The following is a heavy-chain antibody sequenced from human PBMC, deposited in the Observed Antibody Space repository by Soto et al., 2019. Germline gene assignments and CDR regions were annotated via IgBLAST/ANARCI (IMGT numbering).Heavy chain of an antibody. Sequence: QVQLVQSGAEVKKPGSSVKVSCKASGGTFSSYAISWVRQAPGQGLEWMGGIIPIFGTANYAQKFQGRVTITADESTSTAYMELSSLRSEDTAVYYCAGISRNWYKGYFDYWGQGTLVTVSS. V-gene: IGHV1-69*12. J-gene: IGHJ4*02. D-gene: IGHD6-13*01. CDR2: IIPIFGTA. CDR3: AGISRNWYKGYFDY. CDR1: GGTFSSYA.